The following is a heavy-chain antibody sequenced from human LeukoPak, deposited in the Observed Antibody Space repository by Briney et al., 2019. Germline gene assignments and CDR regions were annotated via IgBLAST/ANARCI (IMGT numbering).Heavy chain of an antibody. CDR2: IYHSGST. V-gene: IGHV4-30-2*01. J-gene: IGHJ6*03. Sequence: SQTLSLTCTVSGGSISSGGYYWSWIRQPPGKGLEWIGYIYHSGSTYYNPSLKSRVTISVDRSKNQFSLKLSSVTAADTAVYYCARRRPNRVVKAGDYHYYMDVWGKGTTVTVSS. CDR1: GGSISSGGYY. CDR3: ARRRPNRVVKAGDYHYYMDV. D-gene: IGHD3-3*01.